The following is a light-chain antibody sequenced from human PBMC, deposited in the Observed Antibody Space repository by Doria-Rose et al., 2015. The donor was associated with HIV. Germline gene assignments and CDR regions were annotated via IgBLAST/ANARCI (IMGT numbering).Light chain of an antibody. V-gene: IGKV3-20*01. J-gene: IGKJ1*01. CDR1: QSFRSTY. Sequence: QSPGTLSLSPGETATLSCRASQSFRSTYLAWYQQKRGQAPSLLIYDGSTRATGIPDRFSASGSGTDFTLTINRLEPEDFALYYCHQYGSAWTFGQGTKVEI. CDR2: DGS. CDR3: HQYGSAWT.